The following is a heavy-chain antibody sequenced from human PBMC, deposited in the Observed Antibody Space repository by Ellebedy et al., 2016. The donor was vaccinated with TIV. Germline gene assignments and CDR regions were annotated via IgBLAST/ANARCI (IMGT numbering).Heavy chain of an antibody. V-gene: IGHV3-7*01. CDR2: IKQDGSDK. Sequence: GESLKISXAASGFTFTTYWMSWVRQAPGKGLEWVANIKQDGSDKNYVASMKGRFTISRDNAKNSLYLQMNSLRAEDTAVYYCARDGRFGWGGDAFDLWGQGTMVTVSS. CDR3: ARDGRFGWGGDAFDL. D-gene: IGHD3-16*01. CDR1: GFTFTTYW. J-gene: IGHJ3*01.